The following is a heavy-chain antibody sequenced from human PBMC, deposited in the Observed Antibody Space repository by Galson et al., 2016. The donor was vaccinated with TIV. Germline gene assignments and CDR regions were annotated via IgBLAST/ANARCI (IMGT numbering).Heavy chain of an antibody. CDR3: TRTAMGSTRNAFDI. D-gene: IGHD1-1*01. CDR1: GFTFGHYA. Sequence: SLRLSCAASGFTFGHYAVNWFHQAPGKGLEWVGFITSKTYGATTEYAASVKGRFTISRDDSRNIAYLQMNSLKTEDTAVYYCTRTAMGSTRNAFDIWGQGTVVTVSS. J-gene: IGHJ3*02. CDR2: ITSKTYGATT. V-gene: IGHV3-49*03.